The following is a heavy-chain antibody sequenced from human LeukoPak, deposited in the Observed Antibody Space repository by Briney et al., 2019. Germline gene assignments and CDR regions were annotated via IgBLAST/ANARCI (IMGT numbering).Heavy chain of an antibody. Sequence: GGSQILSCAASGFTFRDYSMNWVRKAPGKGLEWVSYISSSSSTVYHADSVKGRFTISRDNAKNSLYLQMNSLRDEDTAVYYCARDVRWLRFVFDYWGQGIPVTVSS. CDR1: GFTFRDYS. CDR3: ARDVRWLRFVFDY. V-gene: IGHV3-48*02. CDR2: ISSSSSTV. D-gene: IGHD5-12*01. J-gene: IGHJ4*02.